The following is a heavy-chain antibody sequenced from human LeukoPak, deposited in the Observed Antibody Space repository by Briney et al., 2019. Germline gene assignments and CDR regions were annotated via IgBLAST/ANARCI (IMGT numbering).Heavy chain of an antibody. Sequence: GGSLRLSCAASGFTFSSYAMSWVRQAPGKGLEWVSAISGSGGSTYYADSVKGRFTISRDNSKNTLYLQMNSLRAEDTAVYYCARGLGPYYDFWSAPGGSFDYWGQGTLVTVSS. J-gene: IGHJ4*02. CDR3: ARGLGPYYDFWSAPGGSFDY. CDR1: GFTFSSYA. D-gene: IGHD3-3*01. CDR2: ISGSGGST. V-gene: IGHV3-23*01.